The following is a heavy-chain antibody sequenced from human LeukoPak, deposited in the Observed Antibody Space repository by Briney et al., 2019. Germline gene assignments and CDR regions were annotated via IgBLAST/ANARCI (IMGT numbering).Heavy chain of an antibody. V-gene: IGHV4-59*01. CDR2: IHYSGST. J-gene: IGHJ3*01. Sequence: SEALSLTCFVSGGSISSYFWNWIRQPPRKGLEWIGYIHYSGSTNYNPSLKSRVTISVDTSKNRLSLKLNSVTAADTAVYYCVRATAAGLNAFDFWGQGTMVTVSS. D-gene: IGHD6-13*01. CDR3: VRATAAGLNAFDF. CDR1: GGSISSYF.